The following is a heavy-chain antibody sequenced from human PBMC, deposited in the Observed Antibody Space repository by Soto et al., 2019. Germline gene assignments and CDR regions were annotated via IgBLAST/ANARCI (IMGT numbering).Heavy chain of an antibody. CDR2: ISAYNGDT. D-gene: IGHD6-6*01. CDR3: ARDLIAVRPGWLDP. J-gene: IGHJ5*02. Sequence: QVQLVQSGAEVKSPGASVKVSCKASGYTFSTYGISWVRQAPGRGLEWMGWISAYNGDTNYAQKFQGRVTMTTDTSTSAAYMDLRSLRSDDTAVYYCARDLIAVRPGWLDPWGQGTLVTVSS. CDR1: GYTFSTYG. V-gene: IGHV1-18*01.